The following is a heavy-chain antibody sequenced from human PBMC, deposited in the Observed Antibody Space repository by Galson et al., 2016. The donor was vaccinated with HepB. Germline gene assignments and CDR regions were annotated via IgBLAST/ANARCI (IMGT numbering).Heavy chain of an antibody. D-gene: IGHD5-24*01. CDR1: GFTFSSFW. CDR2: IKQDGSEK. Sequence: SLRLSCAASGFTFSSFWMSWVRQAPGKGLEWVANIKQDGSEKSYVDSVKGRFTISRDNAKNSLVLQMNSLRADDTAVYYCARAIATSYWGQGALVTVSS. V-gene: IGHV3-7*05. CDR3: ARAIATSY. J-gene: IGHJ4*02.